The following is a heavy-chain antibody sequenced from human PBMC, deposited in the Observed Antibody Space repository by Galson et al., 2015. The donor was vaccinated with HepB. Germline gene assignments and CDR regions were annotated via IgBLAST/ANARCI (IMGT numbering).Heavy chain of an antibody. CDR1: GGTFSSYA. V-gene: IGHV1-69*13. D-gene: IGHD1-26*01. J-gene: IGHJ4*02. CDR2: IIPIFGTA. Sequence: SVKVSCKASGGTFSSYAISWVRQAPGQGLEWMGGIIPIFGTANYAQKFQGRVTITADESTSTAYMELSSLRSEDTAVYYCASEGTSGSYGDYWGQGTLVTVSS. CDR3: ASEGTSGSYGDY.